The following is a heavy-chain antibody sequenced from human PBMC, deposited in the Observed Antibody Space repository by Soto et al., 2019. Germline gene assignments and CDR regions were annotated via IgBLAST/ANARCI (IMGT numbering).Heavy chain of an antibody. J-gene: IGHJ4*02. Sequence: SETLSLTCTVSGGSISSGGYYWSWIRQHPGKGLEWIGYIYYSGSTNYNPSLKSRVTISVDTSKNQFSLKLSSVTAADTAVYYCARRSGYDDRYYFDYWGQGTLVTVSS. CDR1: GGSISSGGYY. V-gene: IGHV4-61*08. D-gene: IGHD5-12*01. CDR2: IYYSGST. CDR3: ARRSGYDDRYYFDY.